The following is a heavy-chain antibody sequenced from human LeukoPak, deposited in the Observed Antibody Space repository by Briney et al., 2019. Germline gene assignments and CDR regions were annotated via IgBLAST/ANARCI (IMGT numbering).Heavy chain of an antibody. J-gene: IGHJ4*02. Sequence: GGSLRLSCAASGFTFSKYGMSWVRQAPGKGLDWVSAISGRDDSTYYADSVKGRFTISRDNSKNTLYLQMNSLRAEDTAVYYCAKDQGQLVGDFDYWGQGTLVTVSS. CDR3: AKDQGQLVGDFDY. V-gene: IGHV3-23*01. CDR1: GFTFSKYG. CDR2: ISGRDDST. D-gene: IGHD6-6*01.